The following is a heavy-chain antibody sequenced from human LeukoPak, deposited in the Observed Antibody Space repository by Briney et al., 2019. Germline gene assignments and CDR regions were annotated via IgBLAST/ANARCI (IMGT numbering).Heavy chain of an antibody. J-gene: IGHJ5*02. CDR1: GYTFTSYG. Sequence: GASVKVSCKASGYTFTSYGISWVRQAPGQGLEWMGWISAYNGNTNYAQKLQGRVTMTTDTSTSTAYMELRSLRSDDTAVYYCAADRLFMQGNNYFDPWGQGTLVTVSS. V-gene: IGHV1-18*01. CDR3: AADRLFMQGNNYFDP. CDR2: ISAYNGNT. D-gene: IGHD2/OR15-2a*01.